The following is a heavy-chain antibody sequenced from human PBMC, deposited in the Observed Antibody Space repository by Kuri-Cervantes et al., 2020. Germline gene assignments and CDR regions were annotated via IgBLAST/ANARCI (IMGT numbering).Heavy chain of an antibody. D-gene: IGHD4-11*01. Sequence: ASVKVSCKASGYTFTGYYMHWVRQAPGQGLEWMGWINPNSGGTNYAQKFQGGVTMTRDTSISTAYMELSRLRSDDTAVYYCARVGTVTTTVFDYWGQGTLVTVSS. CDR2: INPNSGGT. CDR1: GYTFTGYY. CDR3: ARVGTVTTTVFDY. J-gene: IGHJ4*02. V-gene: IGHV1-2*02.